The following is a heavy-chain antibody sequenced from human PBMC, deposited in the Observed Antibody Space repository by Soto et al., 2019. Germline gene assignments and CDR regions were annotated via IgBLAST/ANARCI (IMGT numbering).Heavy chain of an antibody. CDR3: ARSVSTIGPRLDY. D-gene: IGHD6-6*01. Sequence: GASVKVSCKASGYIFTDFYMHWVRQAPGQGLEYMGWVNPNTGGTKYAQKFQGRVTMTRETLLLRWLTSDDTAVYSCARSVSTIGPRLDYWVQLSLGTI. CDR2: VNPNTGGT. J-gene: IGHJ4*02. V-gene: IGHV1-2*02. CDR1: GYIFTDFY.